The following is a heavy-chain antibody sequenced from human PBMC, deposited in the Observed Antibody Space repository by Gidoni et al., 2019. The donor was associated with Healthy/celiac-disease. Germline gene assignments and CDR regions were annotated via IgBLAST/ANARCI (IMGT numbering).Heavy chain of an antibody. V-gene: IGHV4-39*07. J-gene: IGHJ6*02. Sequence: QLQLQESGPGLVKPSETLSLTCTVSGGSISSSSYDWGWIRQPPGKGLEWIGSIYYSGSTYYNPSLKSRVTISVDTSKNQFALKLSSVTAADTAVYYCERRRTGTRVYGMDVWGQGTTVTVSS. CDR3: ERRRTGTRVYGMDV. D-gene: IGHD1-1*01. CDR1: GGSISSSSYD. CDR2: IYYSGST.